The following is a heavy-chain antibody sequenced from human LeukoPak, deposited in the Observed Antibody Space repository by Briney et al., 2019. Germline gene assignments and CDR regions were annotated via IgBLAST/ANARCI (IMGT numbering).Heavy chain of an antibody. CDR1: GDSVCSNSAA. CDR2: TYYRSKWYN. J-gene: IGHJ3*02. V-gene: IGHV6-1*01. CDR3: ARVDIVATDAFDI. D-gene: IGHD5-12*01. Sequence: SQTLSLTCAISGDSVCSNSAAWNWIRQSPSRGLEWLERTYYRSKWYNDYAVSVKSRITINPDTSKNQFSLQLNSVTPEDTAVYYCARVDIVATDAFDIWGQGTMFTVSS.